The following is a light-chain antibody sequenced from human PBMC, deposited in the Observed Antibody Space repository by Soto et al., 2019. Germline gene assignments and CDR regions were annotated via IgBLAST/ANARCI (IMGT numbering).Light chain of an antibody. CDR1: SSDVGDNY. CDR2: EVT. J-gene: IGLJ1*01. CDR3: SAYAGSNTFV. Sequence: QSVLAQPPSASGSPGQSVTISCTGTSSDVGDNYVSSYQQHLGKAPKRIMYEVTLRPSGVPDRFSGSKSGNTASLTVSGLQADDEADYYCSAYAGSNTFVFGTGTKLTVL. V-gene: IGLV2-8*01.